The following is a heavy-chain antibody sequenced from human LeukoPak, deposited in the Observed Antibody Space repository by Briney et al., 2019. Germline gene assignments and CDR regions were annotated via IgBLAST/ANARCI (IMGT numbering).Heavy chain of an antibody. CDR3: ARRFSMVRGVIGFDP. CDR2: IYPGDSDT. CDR1: GYSFTSYW. Sequence: GESLKISCKGSGYSFTSYWIGWVRQMPGKGLEWMGIIYPGDSDTRYSPSFQGQVTISADKSISTAYLQWSSLKASDTAMYYCARRFSMVRGVIGFDPWGQGTLVTVSS. V-gene: IGHV5-51*01. J-gene: IGHJ5*02. D-gene: IGHD3-10*01.